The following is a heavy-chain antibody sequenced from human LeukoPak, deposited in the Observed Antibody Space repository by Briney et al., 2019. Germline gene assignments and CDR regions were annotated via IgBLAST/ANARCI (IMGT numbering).Heavy chain of an antibody. V-gene: IGHV4-59*01. Sequence: SETLSLTCTVSGGSISSYYWSWIRQPPGKGLEWIGYIYYSGSTNYNPSLKSRVTISVDTSKNQFSLKLSSVTAADTAVYYCARPTSGYDYTWYFDLWGRGTLVTVSS. D-gene: IGHD5-12*01. CDR3: ARPTSGYDYTWYFDL. J-gene: IGHJ2*01. CDR1: GGSISSYY. CDR2: IYYSGST.